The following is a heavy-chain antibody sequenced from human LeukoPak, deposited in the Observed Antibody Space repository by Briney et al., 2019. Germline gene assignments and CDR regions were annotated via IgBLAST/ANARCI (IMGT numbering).Heavy chain of an antibody. CDR1: GFTLSHYR. V-gene: IGHV3-23*01. Sequence: RAGGSQILYWAASGFTLSHYRMSWLRQAPGEGLEWVSAISGSGDKTYYADSVRGRFAISRDNSKSTLYLQMNSLRAEDAAVYYCAKECAAGVPLVLVADYWGQGTLVTVSS. CDR3: AKECAAGVPLVLVADY. J-gene: IGHJ4*02. D-gene: IGHD2-21*01. CDR2: ISGSGDKT.